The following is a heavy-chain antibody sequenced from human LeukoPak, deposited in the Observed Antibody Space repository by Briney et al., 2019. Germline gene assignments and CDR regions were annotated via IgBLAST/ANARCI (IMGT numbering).Heavy chain of an antibody. D-gene: IGHD3-22*01. Sequence: GGSLRLSCSASGFTFSSYAMHWVRQAPGKGLEYVSAISSNGGSTYCADSVKGRFTISRDNSKNTLYLQMSSLRAEDTAVYYCVKGRVYYYDSSGYYRGPFDYWGQGTLVTVSS. J-gene: IGHJ4*02. V-gene: IGHV3-64D*06. CDR3: VKGRVYYYDSSGYYRGPFDY. CDR1: GFTFSSYA. CDR2: ISSNGGST.